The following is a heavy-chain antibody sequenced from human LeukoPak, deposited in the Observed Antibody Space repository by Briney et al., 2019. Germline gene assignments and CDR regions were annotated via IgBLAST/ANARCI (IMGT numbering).Heavy chain of an antibody. D-gene: IGHD2/OR15-2a*01. CDR3: ARGRNSGFDY. CDR2: TYYRSKWNN. Sequence: SQALSLTCAISGDSVSGNSAVAWNWLRQSPSRGLEWLGRTYYRSKWNNDYAVSVKSRITINPDTSKNQFSLHLNSVTPEGTAVSYCARGRNSGFDYWGQGTLVTVSS. J-gene: IGHJ4*02. V-gene: IGHV6-1*01. CDR1: GDSVSGNSAVA.